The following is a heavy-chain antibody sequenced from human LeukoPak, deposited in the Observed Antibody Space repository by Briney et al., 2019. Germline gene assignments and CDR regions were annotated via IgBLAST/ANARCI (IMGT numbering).Heavy chain of an antibody. D-gene: IGHD2-15*01. J-gene: IGHJ4*02. V-gene: IGHV3-21*04. CDR2: ISTSSSYI. CDR1: GFTFSSNS. Sequence: GGSLRLSCAASGFTFSSNSMNWVRQAPGKGLEWVSSISTSSSYIYYADSLKGRFTISRDNAKNSLYLQMNSLRAEDTAVYFCAKSPVSSCRGSFCYPFDYWGQGNLVTVSS. CDR3: AKSPVSSCRGSFCYPFDY.